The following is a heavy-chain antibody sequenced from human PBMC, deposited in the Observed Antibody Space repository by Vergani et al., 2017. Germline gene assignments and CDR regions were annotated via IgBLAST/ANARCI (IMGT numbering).Heavy chain of an antibody. J-gene: IGHJ3*02. Sequence: EVQLVESGGGLVKPGGSLRLSCAASGFTFSDYYMSWVRQAPGKGLEWVSVIYSGGSTYYADSVKGRFTISRHNSKNTLYLQMNSLRAEDTAVYYCARVSRVWGSSDAFDIWGQGTMVTVSS. CDR3: ARVSRVWGSSDAFDI. V-gene: IGHV3-53*04. D-gene: IGHD3-16*01. CDR1: GFTFSDYY. CDR2: IYSGGST.